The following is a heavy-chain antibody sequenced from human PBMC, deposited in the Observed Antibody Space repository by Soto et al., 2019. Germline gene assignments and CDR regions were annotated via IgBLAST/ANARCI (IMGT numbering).Heavy chain of an antibody. V-gene: IGHV1-58*01. J-gene: IGHJ4*02. CDR2: IVVDSGNT. D-gene: IGHD1-26*01. CDR3: ATANNTSPFDY. Sequence: APVKVSSKAPRFAFADSSLQWARQARGQSLEWIGRIVVDSGNTKSAQKFTERVTISWDMSTSTAFMELRSLRSEDTAVYYCATANNTSPFDYWGQGTLVTVSS. CDR1: RFAFADSS.